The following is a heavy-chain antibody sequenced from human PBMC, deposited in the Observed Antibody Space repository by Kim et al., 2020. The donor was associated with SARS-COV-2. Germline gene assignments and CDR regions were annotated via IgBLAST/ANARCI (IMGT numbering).Heavy chain of an antibody. CDR1: GFTFSSYA. CDR3: ARGSFSPTGTTGDY. CDR2: ISYDGSNK. J-gene: IGHJ4*02. Sequence: GGSLRLSCAASGFTFSSYAMHWVRQAPGKGLEWVAVISYDGSNKYYADSVKGRFTISRDNSKNTLYLQMNSLRAEDTAVYYCARGSFSPTGTTGDYWGQGTLVTVSS. V-gene: IGHV3-30-3*01. D-gene: IGHD1-7*01.